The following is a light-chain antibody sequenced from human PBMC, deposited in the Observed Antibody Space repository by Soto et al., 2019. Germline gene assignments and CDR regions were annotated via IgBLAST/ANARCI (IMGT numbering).Light chain of an antibody. CDR2: DAS. CDR1: QSVSNN. CDR3: QHGGT. V-gene: IGKV3-11*01. J-gene: IGKJ5*01. Sequence: EIVLTQSPATLSLSPGERATVSCRASQSVSNNLVWYQQKAGHAPRLLIYDASNRATGIPARFSGSGSWTDFTLTISSLEPEDCAVYYCQHGGTFGQGTRLEIK.